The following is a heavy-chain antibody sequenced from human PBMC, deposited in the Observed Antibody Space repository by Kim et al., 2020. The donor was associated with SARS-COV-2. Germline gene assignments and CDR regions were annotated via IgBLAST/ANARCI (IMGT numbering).Heavy chain of an antibody. V-gene: IGHV3-20*01. Sequence: GGSLRLSCAASGFTFDDYGMSWVRQAPGKGLEWVSGINWNGGSTGYADSVKGRFTISRDNAKNSLYLQMNSLRAEDTALYHCAAGYCSSTGSLEGCSYYYGMDVWGQGSTVTVSS. D-gene: IGHD2-2*01. CDR1: GFTFDDYG. J-gene: IGHJ6*02. CDR2: INWNGGST. CDR3: AAGYCSSTGSLEGCSYYYGMDV.